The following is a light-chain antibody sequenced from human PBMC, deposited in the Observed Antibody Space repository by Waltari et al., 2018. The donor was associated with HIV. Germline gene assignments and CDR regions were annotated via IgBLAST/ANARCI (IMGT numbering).Light chain of an antibody. J-gene: IGLJ2*01. V-gene: IGLV2-18*02. CDR1: SSDVGTYNE. CDR2: DVS. Sequence: QSALTQPPSVSGSLGPSVTISCTGTSSDVGTYNEVSWYQQSPGTAPKLMIYDVSNRPSGVPDRFSGSKSGNTASLTISGLQAEDEADYYCSSFTTSITVVFGGGTKLTVL. CDR3: SSFTTSITVV.